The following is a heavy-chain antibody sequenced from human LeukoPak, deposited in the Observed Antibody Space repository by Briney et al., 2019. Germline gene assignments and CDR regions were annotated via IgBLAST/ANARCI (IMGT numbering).Heavy chain of an antibody. CDR1: GFSFNDYG. Sequence: GGSLRLSCAASGFSFNDYGMSWVRQAPGQGPEWVSGITWNGGSTDYAASVKGRFTISRDNAKNSLFLEMNSLRVEDTAVYYCVRDMGRESIFDYWGQGTLVTVSS. V-gene: IGHV3-20*04. J-gene: IGHJ4*02. CDR3: VRDMGRESIFDY. D-gene: IGHD3-10*01. CDR2: ITWNGGST.